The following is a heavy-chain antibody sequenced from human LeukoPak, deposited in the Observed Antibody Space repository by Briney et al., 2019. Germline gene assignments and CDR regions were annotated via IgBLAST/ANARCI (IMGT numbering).Heavy chain of an antibody. Sequence: GGSLRLSCAASGFTFSSYSMNWVRQAPGKGLEWVSSISSSSSYMYYADSVKGRFTISRDNAKNSLYLQMNSLRAEDTAVYYCARKYHWGQGTLVTVSS. J-gene: IGHJ5*02. CDR3: ARKYH. CDR2: ISSSSSYM. CDR1: GFTFSSYS. V-gene: IGHV3-21*01.